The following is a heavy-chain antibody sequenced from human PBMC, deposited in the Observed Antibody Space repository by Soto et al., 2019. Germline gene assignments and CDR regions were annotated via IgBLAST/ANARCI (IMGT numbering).Heavy chain of an antibody. V-gene: IGHV3-23*01. CDR2: ISGSGGST. J-gene: IGHJ6*02. CDR1: GFTFSSYA. D-gene: IGHD2-15*01. Sequence: GGSLRLSCAASGFTFSSYAMSWVRQAPGKGLEWVSAISGSGGSTYYADSVKGRFTISRDNSKNTLYLQMNSLRAEDTAVYYCAKDLSGSYCSGGSCQEDYYYYYGMDVWGQGTTVTLSS. CDR3: AKDLSGSYCSGGSCQEDYYYYYGMDV.